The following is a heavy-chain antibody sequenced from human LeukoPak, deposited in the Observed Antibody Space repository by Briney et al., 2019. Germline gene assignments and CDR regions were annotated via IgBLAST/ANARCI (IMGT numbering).Heavy chain of an antibody. J-gene: IGHJ6*02. CDR1: GGSISSYY. CDR3: ARHLDFHYYYYGMDV. D-gene: IGHD3/OR15-3a*01. Sequence: PSETLSLTCTVSGGSISSYYWSWIRQPPGKGLEWIGYIYYSGSTNYNPSLKSRVTISVDTSKNQFSLKLSSVTAADTAVYYCARHLDFHYYYYGMDVWGQGTTVTVSS. V-gene: IGHV4-59*08. CDR2: IYYSGST.